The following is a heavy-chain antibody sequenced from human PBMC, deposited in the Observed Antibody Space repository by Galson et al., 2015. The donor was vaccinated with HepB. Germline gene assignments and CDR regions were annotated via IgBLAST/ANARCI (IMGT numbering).Heavy chain of an antibody. Sequence: SLRLSCAASGFNFSNFGMHWVRQAPGKGLELVSGVSSSGGGTYYADSVKARFSISSDNSRNMLFLQMSSLRVEDTAVYYCVKDPSAIAVAIFDSWGQGALVPVSS. V-gene: IGHV3-64D*06. CDR2: VSSSGGGT. CDR3: VKDPSAIAVAIFDS. D-gene: IGHD6-19*01. CDR1: GFNFSNFG. J-gene: IGHJ4*02.